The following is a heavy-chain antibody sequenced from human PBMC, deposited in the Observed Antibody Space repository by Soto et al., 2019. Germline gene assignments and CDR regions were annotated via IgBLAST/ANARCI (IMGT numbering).Heavy chain of an antibody. V-gene: IGHV1-69*04. CDR1: GGTFSSYS. D-gene: IGHD4-17*01. CDR2: IIPILGIA. J-gene: IGHJ4*02. CDR3: ARDRTTVTTISSTLDY. Sequence: QVQLVQSGAEVKKPGSSVKVSCKASGGTFSSYSISWVRQAPGQGLEWMGRIIPILGIANYAQKFQGRVTITADKSTSTDYMELSSLRSEDTAVYYCARDRTTVTTISSTLDYWGQGTLVTVSS.